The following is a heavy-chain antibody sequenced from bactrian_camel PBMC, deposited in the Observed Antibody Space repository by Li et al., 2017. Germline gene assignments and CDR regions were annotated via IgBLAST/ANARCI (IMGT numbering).Heavy chain of an antibody. CDR2: IESDGST. D-gene: IGHD1*01. Sequence: QVQLVESGGGSVQVGGSLRLSCDASGYTRNTHCMGWFRQIPDRECEGVAGIESDGSTSYADSVKGRFTISQDSAKNILYLQMNSLKPEDTAMYYCAADYFWASRCRLRTDFGYRGRGTQVTVS. V-gene: IGHV3S53*01. CDR1: GYTRNTHC. CDR3: AADYFWASRCRLRTDFGY. J-gene: IGHJ6*01.